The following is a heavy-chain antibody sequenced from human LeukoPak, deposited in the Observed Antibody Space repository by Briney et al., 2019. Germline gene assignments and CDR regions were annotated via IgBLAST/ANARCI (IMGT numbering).Heavy chain of an antibody. V-gene: IGHV3-30-3*01. CDR1: GFTFSSYA. CDR2: ISYDGSNK. J-gene: IGHJ6*02. Sequence: GGSLRLSCAASGFTFSSYAVHWVRQAPGKGLEWVAVISYDGSNKYYADSVMGRFTISRDNSKNTLYLQTNSLRGEDTAVYYCARDRVQLWNYGMDVWGQGTTVTVSS. CDR3: ARDRVQLWNYGMDV. D-gene: IGHD5-18*01.